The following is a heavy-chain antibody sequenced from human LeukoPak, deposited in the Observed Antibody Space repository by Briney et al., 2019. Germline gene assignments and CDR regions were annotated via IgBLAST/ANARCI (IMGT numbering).Heavy chain of an antibody. V-gene: IGHV3-21*01. CDR1: GFTFTTYS. J-gene: IGHJ4*02. CDR3: AREGSDGIQLWFDY. D-gene: IGHD5-18*01. CDR2: ISSGRSAI. Sequence: PGGSLRLSCEASGFTFTTYSMTWVRQAPGKGLEWVSIISSGRSAIFSADALKGRFTISRDDAKNLLYLDMNSLRAEDTAVYYCAREGSDGIQLWFDYWGQGTLVTVSS.